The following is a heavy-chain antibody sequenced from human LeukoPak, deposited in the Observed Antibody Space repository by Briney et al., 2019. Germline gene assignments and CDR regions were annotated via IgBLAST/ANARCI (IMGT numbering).Heavy chain of an antibody. V-gene: IGHV3-66*01. J-gene: IGHJ4*02. CDR2: IYSAGIT. D-gene: IGHD1-26*01. CDR3: ARYSASYPD. CDR1: GFTVSANY. Sequence: GGSLRLSCAASGFTVSANYMSWVRQAPGKGLEWVSLIYSAGITYYADSVKGRFTISRDTSKNTLYLQMDSLKAEDTAFYYCARYSASYPDWGQGTLVTVSS.